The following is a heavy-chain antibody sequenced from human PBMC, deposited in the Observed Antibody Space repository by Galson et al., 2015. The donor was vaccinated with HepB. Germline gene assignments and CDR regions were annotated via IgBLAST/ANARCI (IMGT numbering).Heavy chain of an antibody. CDR2: ISNDGSNK. J-gene: IGHJ4*02. CDR1: GFTFSSYG. V-gene: IGHV3-30*03. D-gene: IGHD3-3*01. Sequence: SLRLPCAASGFTFSSYGMHWVRQAPGKGLEWVAVISNDGSNKYYGDSVKGRFTISRDNSKNTLYLQMNSLRAEDTAVYYCASTIFGVVTNPIDYWGQGTLVTVSS. CDR3: ASTIFGVVTNPIDY.